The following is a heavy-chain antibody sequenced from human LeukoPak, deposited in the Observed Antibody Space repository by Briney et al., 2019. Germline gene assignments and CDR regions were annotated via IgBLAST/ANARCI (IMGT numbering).Heavy chain of an antibody. CDR1: GFTFSSYS. CDR2: ISSSSSYI. CDR3: ARSGIKMVRGVIIKSPYHMDV. Sequence: GGSLRLSCAASGFTFSSYSMNWVRQAPGKGLEWVSSISSSSSYIYYADSVKGRFTISRDDAKNSLSLQMNSLRAEDTAVYYCARSGIKMVRGVIIKSPYHMDVWGKGTTVTVSS. V-gene: IGHV3-21*01. D-gene: IGHD3-10*01. J-gene: IGHJ6*03.